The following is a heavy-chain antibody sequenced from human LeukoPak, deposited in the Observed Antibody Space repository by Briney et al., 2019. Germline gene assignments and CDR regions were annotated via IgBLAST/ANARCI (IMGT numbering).Heavy chain of an antibody. Sequence: PGGSLRLSCAASGFTVSSNYMSWVRQAPGKGLEWVSVIYSGGSTYYADSVKGRFTISRDNSKNTLYLQMNSLGAEDTAVYYCARASSGWYAGLFDYWGQGTLVTVSS. CDR1: GFTVSSNY. CDR2: IYSGGST. J-gene: IGHJ4*02. D-gene: IGHD6-19*01. CDR3: ARASSGWYAGLFDY. V-gene: IGHV3-66*01.